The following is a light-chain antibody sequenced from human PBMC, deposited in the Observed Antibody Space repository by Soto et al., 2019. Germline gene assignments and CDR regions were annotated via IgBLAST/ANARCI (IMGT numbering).Light chain of an antibody. J-gene: IGKJ1*01. V-gene: IGKV3-20*01. CDR1: QSVSNNY. Sequence: EIVLTQSPGTLSLSPGERATLSCRASQSVSNNYLAWYQQKPGQAPRLLIYGASNRATGIPDRFSGSGSGVDFTLTISRLELEDLAVYYCHQYGSSPWTFGQGTKVDIK. CDR3: HQYGSSPWT. CDR2: GAS.